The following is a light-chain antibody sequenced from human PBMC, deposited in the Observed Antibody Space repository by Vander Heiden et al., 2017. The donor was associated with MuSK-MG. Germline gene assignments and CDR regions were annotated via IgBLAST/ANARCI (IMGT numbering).Light chain of an antibody. CDR1: QSISSY. V-gene: IGKV1-39*01. Sequence: DIQMTQSPSSLSSSVAYRVTITCRASQSISSYLNWYHQKPGKAPKLLIYAASSLQSGVPSRFSGSGSGTDFTLTISSLQPEDFATYYCQQSYSTPQTFGQGTKVEIK. CDR3: QQSYSTPQT. CDR2: AAS. J-gene: IGKJ1*01.